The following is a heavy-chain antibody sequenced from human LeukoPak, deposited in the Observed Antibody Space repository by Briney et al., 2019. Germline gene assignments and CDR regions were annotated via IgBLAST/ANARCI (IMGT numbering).Heavy chain of an antibody. CDR1: GFTFSSHG. J-gene: IGHJ4*02. CDR2: ITPDGRIT. CDR3: AKAPANYVDTAMGTFDY. V-gene: IGHV3-23*01. D-gene: IGHD5-18*01. Sequence: GGSLRLSCAASGFTFSSHGMHWVRQAPGKGLEWVAGITPDGRITYYTDSVKGRFTISRDNSKNTLYLEMNSLRAEDTAVYYCAKAPANYVDTAMGTFDYWGQGTLVTVSS.